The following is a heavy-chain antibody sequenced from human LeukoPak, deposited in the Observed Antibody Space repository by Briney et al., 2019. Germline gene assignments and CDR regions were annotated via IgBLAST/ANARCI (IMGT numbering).Heavy chain of an antibody. CDR3: ARLRLDGYNYFDY. CDR2: IYSSGNT. J-gene: IGHJ4*02. Sequence: SETLSLTCTVPGGSISSYYWSCIRQPARKGLEWIGRIYSSGNTNYNPSLNSRVTMSVDTSKNQFSLKLSSVTAADTAVYYCARLRLDGYNYFDYWGQGTLVTVSS. CDR1: GGSISSYY. D-gene: IGHD5-24*01. V-gene: IGHV4-4*07.